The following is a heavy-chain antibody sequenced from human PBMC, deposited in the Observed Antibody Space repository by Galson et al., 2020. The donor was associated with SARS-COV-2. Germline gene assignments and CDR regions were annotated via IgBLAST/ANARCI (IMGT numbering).Heavy chain of an antibody. CDR2: IYPGDSDT. D-gene: IGHD1-7*01. J-gene: IGHJ4*02. Sequence: GESLKISCKGSGYTFTRYWIGWVRQMPGKGLEWMGIIYPGDSDTRYSPSFQGQVTISVDKSISTAYVQWSSLKASDTAMYYCARVYGNYGDYWGQGTLVTVSS. V-gene: IGHV5-51*01. CDR3: ARVYGNYGDY. CDR1: GYTFTRYW.